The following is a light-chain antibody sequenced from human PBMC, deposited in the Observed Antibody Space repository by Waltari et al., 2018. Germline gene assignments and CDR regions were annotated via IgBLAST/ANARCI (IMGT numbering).Light chain of an antibody. CDR1: QGIGTS. V-gene: IGKV1-12*01. J-gene: IGKJ3*01. CDR2: AAS. Sequence: DIQMTQSPSSVSTSVGDRVTISCRASQGIGTSLAWYQQKPGNAPQPLIFAASTLQSGVPSMFSGSGSGTDFTLTINGLQPEDFATYYCQQAGSFPFTFGPGTKVDFK. CDR3: QQAGSFPFT.